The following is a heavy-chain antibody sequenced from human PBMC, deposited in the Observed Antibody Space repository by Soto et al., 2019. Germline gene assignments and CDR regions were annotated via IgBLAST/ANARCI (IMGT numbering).Heavy chain of an antibody. CDR2: ISYDGSNK. CDR1: GFIFNSYG. D-gene: IGHD1-1*01. J-gene: IGHJ4*02. CDR3: AKGNENYYFDY. V-gene: IGHV3-30*18. Sequence: GGSLRLSCAASGFIFNSYGMHWVRQAPGKGLEWVALISYDGSNKYYADSVKGRFTISRDNSKNTLYLQMNSLRAENTAVYYCAKGNENYYFDYWGQGALVTVSS.